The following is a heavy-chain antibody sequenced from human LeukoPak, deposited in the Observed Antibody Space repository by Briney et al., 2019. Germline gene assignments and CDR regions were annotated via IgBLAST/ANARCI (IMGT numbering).Heavy chain of an antibody. CDR3: ARVGVPAAVFDY. Sequence: SETLSLTCTVSGGSISTGAYYWSWIRQHPGKGLEWIGYIHYSGITSYNPSLKSRFTISVDTSNNQFSLRLSSVTAADTAVYFCARVGVPAAVFDYWGQGTLATVSS. CDR1: GGSISTGAYY. D-gene: IGHD2-2*01. J-gene: IGHJ4*02. V-gene: IGHV4-31*03. CDR2: IHYSGIT.